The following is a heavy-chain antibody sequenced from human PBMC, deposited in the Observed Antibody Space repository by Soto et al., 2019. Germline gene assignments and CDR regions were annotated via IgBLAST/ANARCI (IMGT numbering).Heavy chain of an antibody. D-gene: IGHD2-2*02. CDR1: GYTFTSYY. V-gene: IGHV1-46*01. Sequence: ASVKVSCKASGYTFTSYYMHWARQAPGQGLEWMGIINPSGGSTSYAQKFQGRVTMTRDTSTSTVCMELSSLRSEDTAVYYCARDPYCSSTSCYIGVTGFDPWGQGTLVTVPS. CDR2: INPSGGST. CDR3: ARDPYCSSTSCYIGVTGFDP. J-gene: IGHJ5*02.